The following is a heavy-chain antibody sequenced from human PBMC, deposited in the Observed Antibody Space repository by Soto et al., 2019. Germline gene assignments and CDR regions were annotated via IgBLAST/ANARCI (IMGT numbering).Heavy chain of an antibody. CDR1: GGTFSSYA. CDR3: ARKVRDSSGWYTYYYYGMDV. D-gene: IGHD6-19*01. V-gene: IGHV1-69*13. J-gene: IGHJ6*02. CDR2: IIPIFGTA. Sequence: SSVKVSCKASGGTFSSYAISWVRQAPGQGLEWMGGIIPIFGTANYAQKFQVRVTITADESTSTAYMELSSLRSEDTAVYYCARKVRDSSGWYTYYYYGMDVWGQGTTVTVSS.